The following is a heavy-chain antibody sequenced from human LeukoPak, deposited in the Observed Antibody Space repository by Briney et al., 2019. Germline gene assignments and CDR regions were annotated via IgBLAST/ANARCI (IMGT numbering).Heavy chain of an antibody. CDR1: GGTFSSYA. V-gene: IGHV1-3*01. D-gene: IGHD3-10*01. CDR3: ARVPLHDRNDYYYPH. J-gene: IGHJ1*01. Sequence: VASVKVSCKASGGTFSSYAISWVRQAPGQRLEWMAWINAGNGDAKYSQKFQGRVTITRDTSASTAYMELSSPRSEDTGMYYCARVPLHDRNDYYYPHWGQGTVVTVSS. CDR2: INAGNGDA.